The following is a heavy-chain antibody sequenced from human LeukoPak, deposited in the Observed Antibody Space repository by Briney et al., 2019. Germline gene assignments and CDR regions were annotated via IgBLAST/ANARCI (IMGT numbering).Heavy chain of an antibody. D-gene: IGHD4-11*01. CDR1: GFTFTKSA. V-gene: IGHV1-58*01. Sequence: ASVKVSCKASGFTFTKSALQWVRQARGQRLEWIGWIVVGSGNTDYAQKFQERVTITRDMFTSTAYMELSSLRSEDTAVYYCAAGLRGPTVTGRHYYYGMDVWGQGTTVTVSS. CDR3: AAGLRGPTVTGRHYYYGMDV. CDR2: IVVGSGNT. J-gene: IGHJ6*02.